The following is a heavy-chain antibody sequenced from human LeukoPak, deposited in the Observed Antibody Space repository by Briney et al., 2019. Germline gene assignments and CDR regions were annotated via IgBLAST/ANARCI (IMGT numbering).Heavy chain of an antibody. Sequence: ASVKVSCKASGYTFTSYGISWVRQAPGQGPEWMGWISAYNGNTNYAQKLQGRVTMTTDTSTSTAYMELRSLRSDDTAVYYCARVGYSIKRNWFDPWGQGTLVTVSS. J-gene: IGHJ5*02. CDR1: GYTFTSYG. CDR2: ISAYNGNT. CDR3: ARVGYSIKRNWFDP. D-gene: IGHD6-13*01. V-gene: IGHV1-18*01.